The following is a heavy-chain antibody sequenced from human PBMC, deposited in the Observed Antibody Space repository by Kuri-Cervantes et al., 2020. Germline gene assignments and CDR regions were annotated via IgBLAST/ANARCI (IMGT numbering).Heavy chain of an antibody. CDR2: ISGSGGST. V-gene: IGHV3-23*01. J-gene: IGHJ4*02. CDR3: AKVVISYLYYFDY. Sequence: GESLKISCAASGFTFSSYWMSWVRQAPGKGLEWVSAISGSGGSTYYADSVKGRFTISRDNSKNTLYLQMNSLRAEDTAVYYCAKVVISYLYYFDYWGQGTLVTVSS. D-gene: IGHD3-22*01. CDR1: GFTFSSYW.